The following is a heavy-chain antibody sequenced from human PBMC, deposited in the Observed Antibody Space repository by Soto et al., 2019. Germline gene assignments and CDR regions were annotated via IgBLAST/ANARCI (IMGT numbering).Heavy chain of an antibody. J-gene: IGHJ4*02. Sequence: GASVKVSCKASGGTFSSYAISWVRQAPGQGLEWMGGIIPIFGTANYAQKFQGRVTITADESTSTAYMELSSLRSEDTAVYYCAISPCSGGSCYFDYWAREPWSPSPQ. D-gene: IGHD2-15*01. CDR3: AISPCSGGSCYFDY. V-gene: IGHV1-69*13. CDR2: IIPIFGTA. CDR1: GGTFSSYA.